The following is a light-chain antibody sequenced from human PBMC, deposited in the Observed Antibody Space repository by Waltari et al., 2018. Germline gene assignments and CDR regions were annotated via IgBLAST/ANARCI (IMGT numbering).Light chain of an antibody. V-gene: IGKV1D-12*01. Sequence: DIQMTQSPSSVSASVGDTVTITCRASQAISIWVAWYQQKPGRAPNLLIYAASSLESGVPARFSGSGSGTDFTLTITNLQPEDFATYYCQQANSFHFTFGGGTKVEI. J-gene: IGKJ4*01. CDR3: QQANSFHFT. CDR2: AAS. CDR1: QAISIW.